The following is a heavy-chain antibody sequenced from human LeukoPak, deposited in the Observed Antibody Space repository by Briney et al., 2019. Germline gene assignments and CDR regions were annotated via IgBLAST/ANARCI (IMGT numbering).Heavy chain of an antibody. J-gene: IGHJ5*02. CDR1: GGSISSGGYY. D-gene: IGHD1-14*01. V-gene: IGHV4-31*03. Sequence: PSETLSLTCTVSGGSISSGGYYWSWIRQPPGKGLEWIGYIYYSGSTYYNPSPKSRVTISVDTSKNQFSLKLSSVTAADTAVYYCARADKGTFDPWGQGTLVTVSS. CDR3: ARADKGTFDP. CDR2: IYYSGST.